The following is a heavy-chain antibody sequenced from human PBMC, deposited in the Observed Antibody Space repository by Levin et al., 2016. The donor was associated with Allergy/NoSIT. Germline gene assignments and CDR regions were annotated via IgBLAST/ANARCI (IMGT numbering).Heavy chain of an antibody. J-gene: IGHJ6*02. CDR1: GFTFSSYG. Sequence: GGSLRLSCAASGFTFSSYGMHWVRQAPGKGLEWVAVIWYDGSNKYYADSVKGRFTISRDNSKNTLYLQMNSLRAEDTAVYYCARAGGGSYNYGMDVWGQGTTVTVSS. D-gene: IGHD1-26*01. V-gene: IGHV3-33*01. CDR3: ARAGGGSYNYGMDV. CDR2: IWYDGSNK.